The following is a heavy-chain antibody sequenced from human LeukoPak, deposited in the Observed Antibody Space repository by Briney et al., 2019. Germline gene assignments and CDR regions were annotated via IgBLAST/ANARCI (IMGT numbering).Heavy chain of an antibody. CDR3: ARGWPDGSGYYRDAFDI. J-gene: IGHJ3*02. CDR1: GGSMTSHY. V-gene: IGHV4-59*11. D-gene: IGHD3-22*01. CDR2: MYNSESR. Sequence: SETLSLTCTVSGGSMTSHYWSWIRQSPGKGLEWIGYMYNSESRNDNPSLKSRVTISLDTSKNQFYLILSPVTAADTAVYYCARGWPDGSGYYRDAFDIWGQGTMVTVSS.